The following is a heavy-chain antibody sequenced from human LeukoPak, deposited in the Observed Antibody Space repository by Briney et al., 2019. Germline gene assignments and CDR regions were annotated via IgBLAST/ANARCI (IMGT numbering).Heavy chain of an antibody. V-gene: IGHV4-61*05. CDR2: IYYSGST. CDR1: GGSISSSSYY. J-gene: IGHJ3*02. CDR3: AKGPLFGAFDI. D-gene: IGHD2-21*01. Sequence: SETLSLTCTVSGGSISSSSYYWGWIRQPPGKGLEWIGYIYYSGSTNYNPSLRSRVTISLDTSKNQFSLKLSSVTAADTAVYYCAKGPLFGAFDIWGQGTMVTVSS.